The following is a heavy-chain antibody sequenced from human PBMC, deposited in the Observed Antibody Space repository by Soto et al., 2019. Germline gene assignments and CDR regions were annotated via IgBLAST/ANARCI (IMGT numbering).Heavy chain of an antibody. CDR3: ARDSPYSTSWQRFNS. CDR2: VNTYNGNP. CDR1: GYTFTDYA. Sequence: QVRLVQSGVEVKKPGASVKVSCKASGYTFTDYAISWVRQAPGRGLEWMGWVNTYNGNPNYAQIFQGRVTITTDTSTDTAFMELRSLKSDDLAGYYSARDSPYSTSWQRFNSWGQGTLVTVTS. J-gene: IGHJ4*02. V-gene: IGHV1-18*03. D-gene: IGHD6-13*01.